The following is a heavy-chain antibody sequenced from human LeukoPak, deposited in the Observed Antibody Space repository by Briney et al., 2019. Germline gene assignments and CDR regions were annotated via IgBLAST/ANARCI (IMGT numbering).Heavy chain of an antibody. CDR2: ISGYNGHT. CDR3: ARMMTPRLYYDSSGYYYGAFDI. V-gene: IGHV1-18*01. Sequence: ASVKVSCKASGYTFTNYGITWVRQAPGQGLEWMGWISGYNGHTNYAQKLQGRVTMTTDTSTSTAYMELWSLRSDDTAMYYCARMMTPRLYYDSSGYYYGAFDIWGQGTMVTVSS. J-gene: IGHJ3*02. D-gene: IGHD3-22*01. CDR1: GYTFTNYG.